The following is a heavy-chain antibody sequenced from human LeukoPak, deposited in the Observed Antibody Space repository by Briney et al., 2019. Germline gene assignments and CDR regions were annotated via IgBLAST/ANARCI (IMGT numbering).Heavy chain of an antibody. CDR2: IIPIFGTA. Sequence: SVNVSFKASGGTFSSYAISWVRQAPGQGREWMGGIIPIFGTANYAQKFQGRVTITADKSTSTAYMELSSLRSEDTAVYYCAGRYCSSTSCYPYYYGMDVWGKGTSVTVSS. J-gene: IGHJ6*04. CDR1: GGTFSSYA. D-gene: IGHD2-2*01. CDR3: AGRYCSSTSCYPYYYGMDV. V-gene: IGHV1-69*06.